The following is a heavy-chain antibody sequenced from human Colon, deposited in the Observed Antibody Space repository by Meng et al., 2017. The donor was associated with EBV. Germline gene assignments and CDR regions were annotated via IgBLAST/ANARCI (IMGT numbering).Heavy chain of an antibody. D-gene: IGHD2-15*01. CDR1: GFTFSGST. V-gene: IGHV3-73*02. Sequence: EVQLVESGGGLVQPGGCRKRSXSASGFTFSGSTMHWVRQAAGKGLEWVGRIRSKAYSFATAYAASVKGRFTISRDDSKNTAYLQMNSLKTEETAVYYCTMNLGYCSGGSCPWGQGNLVTVSS. CDR2: IRSKAYSFAT. J-gene: IGHJ5*02. CDR3: TMNLGYCSGGSCP.